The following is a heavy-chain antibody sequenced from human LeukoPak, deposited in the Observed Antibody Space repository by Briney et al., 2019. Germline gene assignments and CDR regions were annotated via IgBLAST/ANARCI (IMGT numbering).Heavy chain of an antibody. D-gene: IGHD3-9*01. V-gene: IGHV4-59*01. Sequence: SETLSLTCTVSGGSISSYYWSRIRQPPGKGLEWNGYNYYSGSTNYNPSLKSRVTISVDTSKNQFSLKLSSVTAADTAVYYCARADPYDILTGYQFDYWGQGTLVTVSS. CDR3: ARADPYDILTGYQFDY. J-gene: IGHJ4*02. CDR1: GGSISSYY. CDR2: NYYSGST.